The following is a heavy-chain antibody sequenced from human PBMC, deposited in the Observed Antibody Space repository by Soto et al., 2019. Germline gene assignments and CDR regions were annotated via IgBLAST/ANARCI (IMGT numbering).Heavy chain of an antibody. Sequence: EVQLVESGGGLVQPGGSLRLSCAASGFTVSSNYMSWVRQAPGKGLEWVSVIYSGGSTYYADYVKGRFTISRDNSKHTLYLHMNSLRAEDTAVYYCVRVGSSGWYYFDYWGQGTLVTVSS. CDR2: IYSGGST. CDR1: GFTVSSNY. J-gene: IGHJ4*02. D-gene: IGHD6-19*01. V-gene: IGHV3-66*01. CDR3: VRVGSSGWYYFDY.